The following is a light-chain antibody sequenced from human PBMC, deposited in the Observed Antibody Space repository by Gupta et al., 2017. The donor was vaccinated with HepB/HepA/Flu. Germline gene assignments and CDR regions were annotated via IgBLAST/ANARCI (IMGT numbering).Light chain of an antibody. CDR3: QQSDRTPQT. V-gene: IGKV1-39*01. CDR2: AAS. Sequence: DIQMTQSPSSLSASLGDRVTIACRASQSISTYLNWYQQKPGKAPKLLIYAASSLQSGVPFRFRGSGSGTDFTLTISRLEPEDFATYYCQQSDRTPQTFGQGTKMEIK. J-gene: IGKJ1*01. CDR1: QSISTY.